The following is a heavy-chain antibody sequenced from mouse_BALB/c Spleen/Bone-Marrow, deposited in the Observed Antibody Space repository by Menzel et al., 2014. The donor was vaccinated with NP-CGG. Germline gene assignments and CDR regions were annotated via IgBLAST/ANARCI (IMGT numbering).Heavy chain of an antibody. D-gene: IGHD1-1*01. J-gene: IGHJ1*01. CDR3: ARSPYYYGSGYGYFDV. Sequence: EVHLVESGGGLVKPGGSLKLSCAASGFTFSDYSMYWVRQTPEKRLEWVATISDGGSYTYYPDSVKGRFTISRDNVRNNLYLQMSSLKSEDTAMYYCARSPYYYGSGYGYFDVWGAGTTVTVSS. CDR1: GFTFSDYS. CDR2: ISDGGSYT. V-gene: IGHV5-4*02.